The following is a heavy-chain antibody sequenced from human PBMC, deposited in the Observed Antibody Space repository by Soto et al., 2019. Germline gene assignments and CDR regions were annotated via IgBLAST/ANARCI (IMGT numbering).Heavy chain of an antibody. Sequence: QVQLVQSGAEVKKPGSSVKVSCKASGGTFSSYTISWVRQAPGQGLEWMGRIIPILGIANYAQKFQGRVTITADKSTSTAYMELSSLRSEDTAVYYCASDLQLPEDRAYYYYGMDVWGQGTTVTVSS. CDR1: GGTFSSYT. J-gene: IGHJ6*02. CDR3: ASDLQLPEDRAYYYYGMDV. V-gene: IGHV1-69*02. CDR2: IIPILGIA. D-gene: IGHD5-18*01.